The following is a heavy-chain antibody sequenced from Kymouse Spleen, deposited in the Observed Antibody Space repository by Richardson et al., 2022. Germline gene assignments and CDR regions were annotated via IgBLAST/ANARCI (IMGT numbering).Heavy chain of an antibody. V-gene: IGHV3-30*18. CDR1: GFTFSSYG. D-gene: IGHD3-9*01. CDR3: AKDYDILTGYPYYYYGMDV. Sequence: QVQLVESGGGVVQPGRSLRLSCAASGFTFSSYGMHWVRQAPGKGLEWVAVISYDGSNKYYADSVKGRFTISRDNSKNTLYLQMNSLRAEDTAVYYCAKDYDILTGYPYYYYGMDVWGQGTTVTVSS. CDR2: ISYDGSNK. J-gene: IGHJ6*02.